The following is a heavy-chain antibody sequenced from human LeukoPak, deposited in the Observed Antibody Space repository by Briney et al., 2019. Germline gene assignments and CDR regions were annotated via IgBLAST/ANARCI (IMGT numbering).Heavy chain of an antibody. CDR2: INPNSGGT. Sequence: ASVKVSCTASGYTFTGYYMHWVRQAPGQGLEWMGWINPNSGGTNYAQKFQGRVTMTRDTSISTAYMELSRLRSDDTAVYYCARDLRPGYYYYFDYWGQGTLVTVSS. CDR3: ARDLRPGYYYYFDY. CDR1: GYTFTGYY. J-gene: IGHJ4*02. D-gene: IGHD3-22*01. V-gene: IGHV1-2*02.